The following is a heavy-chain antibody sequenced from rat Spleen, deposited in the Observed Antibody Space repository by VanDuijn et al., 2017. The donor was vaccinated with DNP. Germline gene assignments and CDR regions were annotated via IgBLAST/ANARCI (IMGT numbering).Heavy chain of an antibody. CDR1: GFSFSNFA. J-gene: IGHJ2*01. CDR2: ISTNGDNS. Sequence: EVQLVESGGDLVQPGRSMKLSCVASGFSFSNFAMAWVRQTPTQGLEWVASISTNGDNSYYRDSVRGRFTVSRDDSTSTLYLQLDSLRSEDTATYYCXXXGTXXFDXXXQGXXXTVSS. CDR3: XXXGTXXFDX. V-gene: IGHV5-25*01.